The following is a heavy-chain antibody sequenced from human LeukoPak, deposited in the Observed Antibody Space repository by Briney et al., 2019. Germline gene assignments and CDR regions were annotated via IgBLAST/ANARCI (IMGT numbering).Heavy chain of an antibody. CDR3: ARGKVTSYYYYYMDV. J-gene: IGHJ6*03. V-gene: IGHV3-74*01. D-gene: IGHD4-11*01. CDR2: INTDGSST. CDR1: GFTFSSYC. Sequence: GGALRLPSAASGFTFSSYCMHWVRHAPGKGLVGVSRINTDGSSTSYADSVKGRFTISRDNAKNTLYLQMNSLRAEDTAVYYCARGKVTSYYYYYMDVWGKGTTVTVSS.